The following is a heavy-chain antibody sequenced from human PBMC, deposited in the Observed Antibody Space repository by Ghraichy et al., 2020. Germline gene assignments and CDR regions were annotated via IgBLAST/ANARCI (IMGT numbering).Heavy chain of an antibody. CDR1: GYTFTDYY. Sequence: ASVKVSCKASGYTFTDYYIHWVRQAPGQGLEWMGRINPNSGATNNAHKFQGRVTMTMDTSISTAYMERSRLASDDTAVYSCARDRGSPRTCYPYYTMDVWGQGTTVTVSS. J-gene: IGHJ6*02. D-gene: IGHD2-15*01. CDR2: INPNSGAT. V-gene: IGHV1-2*06. CDR3: ARDRGSPRTCYPYYTMDV.